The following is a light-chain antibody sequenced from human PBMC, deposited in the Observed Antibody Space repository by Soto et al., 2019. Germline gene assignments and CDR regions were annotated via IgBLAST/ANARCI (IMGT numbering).Light chain of an antibody. CDR2: DVS. CDR1: SSDVGGYNY. Sequence: QSVLTQPASVSGSPGQSITISCTGTSSDVGGYNYVSWYQQHPGKAPKLMIYDVSNRPSGVSNRFSGSKSGNTASLTISGLQAEDEAVYYCSSNESCSPLYEVFGGGSKVTVL. J-gene: IGLJ2*01. CDR3: SSNESCSPLYEV. V-gene: IGLV2-14*01.